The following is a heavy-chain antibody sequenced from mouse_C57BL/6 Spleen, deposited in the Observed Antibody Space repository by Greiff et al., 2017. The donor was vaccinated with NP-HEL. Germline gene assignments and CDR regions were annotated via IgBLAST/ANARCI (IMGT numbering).Heavy chain of an antibody. CDR2: INPNNGGT. Sequence: VQLKESGPELVKPGASVKIPCKASGYTFTDYNMDWVKQSHGKSLEWIGDINPNNGGTIYNQKFKGKATLTVDKSSSTAYMELRSLTSEDTAVYYCARSYDGSSGWFAYWGQGTLVTVSA. J-gene: IGHJ3*01. V-gene: IGHV1-18*01. CDR1: GYTFTDYN. D-gene: IGHD1-1*01. CDR3: ARSYDGSSGWFAY.